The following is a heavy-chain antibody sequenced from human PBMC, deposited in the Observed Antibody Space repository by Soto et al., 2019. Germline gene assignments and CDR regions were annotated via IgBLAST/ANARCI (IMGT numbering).Heavy chain of an antibody. CDR2: ISDDGSRA. CDR1: GFTFSMYW. D-gene: IGHD3-10*01. V-gene: IGHV3-74*01. Sequence: GGSLRLSCTASGFTFSMYWMHWVRQVPGKGPEWVSRISDDGSRADYADSVKGRFTISRDNAKNTLYLEMHVLRADDTAVYYCTRGPRPSSVGTGAFWGQGTPVTV. CDR3: TRGPRPSSVGTGAF. J-gene: IGHJ4*02.